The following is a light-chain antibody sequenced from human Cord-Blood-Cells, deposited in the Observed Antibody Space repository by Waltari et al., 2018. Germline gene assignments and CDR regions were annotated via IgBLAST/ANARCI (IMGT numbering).Light chain of an antibody. J-gene: IGLJ2*01. CDR3: SSYTSSSTLLVV. V-gene: IGLV2-14*01. Sequence: QSALTQPASVSGSPGQSITIPCTGTSSDGGCYNYVSWYQQHPGKAPKLMIYEVSNRPSGVSNRFSGSKSGNTASLTISGLQAEDEADYYCSSYTSSSTLLVVFGGGTKLTVL. CDR2: EVS. CDR1: SSDGGCYNY.